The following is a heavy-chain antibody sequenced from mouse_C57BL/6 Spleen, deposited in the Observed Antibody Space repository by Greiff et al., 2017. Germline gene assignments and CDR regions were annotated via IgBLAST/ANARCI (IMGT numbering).Heavy chain of an antibody. CDR2: IHPNSGST. V-gene: IGHV1-64*01. J-gene: IGHJ4*01. CDR1: GYTFTSYW. Sequence: QVQLQQPGAELVKPGASVKLSCKASGYTFTSYWMHWVKQRPGQGLEWIGMIHPNSGSTNYNEKVKSKATLTVDKSSSTDYMQLSSLTSEDSAVYDCARDYDYAHYYAMDYWGQGTSVTVSS. CDR3: ARDYDYAHYYAMDY. D-gene: IGHD2-4*01.